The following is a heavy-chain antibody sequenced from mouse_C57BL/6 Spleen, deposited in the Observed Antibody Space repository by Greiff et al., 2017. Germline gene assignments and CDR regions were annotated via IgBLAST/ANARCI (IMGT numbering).Heavy chain of an antibody. CDR1: GFSLTSYG. CDR2: IWSAGST. Sequence: VKLVESGPGLVAPSQSLSITCTVSGFSLTSYGVHWVRQPPGKGLEWLVVIWSAGSTTYNSALKSRLSISKYNSKSQFFLKMNSIQTNDTAMDYCARHTNLYLSKDYWGQGTSVTVSS. J-gene: IGHJ4*01. D-gene: IGHD1-3*01. V-gene: IGHV2-6-1*01. CDR3: ARHTNLYLSKDY.